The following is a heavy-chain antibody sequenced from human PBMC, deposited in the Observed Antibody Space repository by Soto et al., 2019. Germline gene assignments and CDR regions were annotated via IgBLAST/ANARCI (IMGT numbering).Heavy chain of an antibody. CDR3: ARDPMVTTPTFFNY. Sequence: EVQLVESGGGLVQPGGSLRLSCAASGMTVSNNYMSWVRQAPGKGLEWVSIIYSDETTYYADSVMGRFTISRDSSKNTLYLQMNSLRADDTGVYYCARDPMVTTPTFFNYWGQGTLVTVSS. J-gene: IGHJ4*02. D-gene: IGHD4-17*01. CDR1: GMTVSNNY. CDR2: IYSDETT. V-gene: IGHV3-66*01.